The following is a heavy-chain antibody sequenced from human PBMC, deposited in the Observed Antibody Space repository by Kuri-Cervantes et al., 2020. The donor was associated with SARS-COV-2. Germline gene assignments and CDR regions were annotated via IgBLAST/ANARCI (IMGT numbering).Heavy chain of an antibody. CDR1: GYTFTGYY. Sequence: ASVKVSCKASGYTFTGYYMHWVRQAPGQGLEWMGWINPNSGGTNYAQKFQGCVTMTRDTSISTAYMELSRLRSDDTAVYYCARESIAARLDAFDIWGQGTMVTVSS. CDR2: INPNSGGT. J-gene: IGHJ3*02. CDR3: ARESIAARLDAFDI. D-gene: IGHD6-6*01. V-gene: IGHV1-2*04.